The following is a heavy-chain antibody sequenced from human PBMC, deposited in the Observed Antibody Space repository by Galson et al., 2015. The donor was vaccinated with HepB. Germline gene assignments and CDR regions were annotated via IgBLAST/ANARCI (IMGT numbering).Heavy chain of an antibody. V-gene: IGHV5-10-1*01. CDR1: GYRFSGYW. Sequence: QSGAEVVKPGESLRISCKGSGYRFSGYWVNWGRQMPGKGLEWMGRIDPCGSYISYSPSFQGHVTISADKPISTAYLQWSSIKASDTAMYYCASRIRITLVRESHNVFDIWGQGTVVTVSS. D-gene: IGHD3-10*02. J-gene: IGHJ3*02. CDR3: ASRIRITLVRESHNVFDI. CDR2: IDPCGSYI.